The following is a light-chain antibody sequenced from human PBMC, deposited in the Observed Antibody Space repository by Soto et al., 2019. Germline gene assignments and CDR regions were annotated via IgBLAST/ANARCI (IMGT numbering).Light chain of an antibody. CDR1: LSVSVY. CDR2: DAS. CDR3: RQRSNWPPGIT. V-gene: IGKV3-11*01. J-gene: IGKJ5*01. Sequence: VVLTQSPATLSLSPGERDTLSFRTSLSVSVYLDWYQQNPGXAARLLXXDASNRATGIPARLCGVRSGTDFTRTSSSLEPEDFAVYYGRQRSNWPPGITFGQGTRLEIK.